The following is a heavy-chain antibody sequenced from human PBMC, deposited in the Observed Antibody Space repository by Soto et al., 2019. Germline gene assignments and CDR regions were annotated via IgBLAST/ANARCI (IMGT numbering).Heavy chain of an antibody. CDR2: ISGSGSST. CDR3: AKDFRHSSLNWFDP. J-gene: IGHJ5*02. Sequence: EVQMLESGGGLVQPGGSLRLSCSASGFMFSSYAMNWVRQAPGKGLEWVSGISGSGSSTYYADSVKGRFTISRDNSKNTLSLQMDSLRVEDTAVYYCAKDFRHSSLNWFDPWGQGTLVTVSS. CDR1: GFMFSSYA. V-gene: IGHV3-23*01. D-gene: IGHD3-22*01.